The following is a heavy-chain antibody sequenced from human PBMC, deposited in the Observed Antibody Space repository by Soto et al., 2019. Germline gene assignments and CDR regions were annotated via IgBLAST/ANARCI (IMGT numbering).Heavy chain of an antibody. Sequence: GASLRLSCAASGFTFSSYGMNWVRQAPGKGLEWVAVMWQDGSNKYYADSVNGRFTISRDNSKDTLYLQMNSLRAEDAAVYYCARAPNPPSAPYKVGYYGMDVWGQGTTVTVSS. CDR1: GFTFSSYG. V-gene: IGHV3-33*01. D-gene: IGHD1-1*01. J-gene: IGHJ6*01. CDR3: ARAPNPPSAPYKVGYYGMDV. CDR2: MWQDGSNK.